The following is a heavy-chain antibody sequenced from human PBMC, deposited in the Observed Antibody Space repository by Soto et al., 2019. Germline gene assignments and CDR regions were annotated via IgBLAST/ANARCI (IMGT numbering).Heavy chain of an antibody. J-gene: IGHJ1*01. CDR2: ISTDESST. CDR1: GFTFSSYW. Sequence: EVQLVESGGGLVQPGGSLRLSCAASGFTFSSYWMHWVRQAPGKGLVWVSSISTDESSTSYADPVKGRFTISRDNAKNTVYLQMNSVRAEDTAVYYCARLPNKSPQNWGQGTLVIVSP. V-gene: IGHV3-74*01. CDR3: ARLPNKSPQN.